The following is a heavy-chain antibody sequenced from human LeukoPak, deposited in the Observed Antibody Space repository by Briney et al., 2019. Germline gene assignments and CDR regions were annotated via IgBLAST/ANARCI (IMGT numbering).Heavy chain of an antibody. V-gene: IGHV1-18*01. CDR3: ARVSGYYDFWSGYFSYYYYMDV. J-gene: IGHJ6*03. Sequence: ASVKVSCKASGYTFTSYGISWVRQAPGQGLEWMGWISAYNGNTNYAQKLQGRVTMTTDTSTSTAYMELRSLRSDDTAVYYCARVSGYYDFWSGYFSYYYYMDVWGKGTTVTVSS. CDR2: ISAYNGNT. D-gene: IGHD3-3*01. CDR1: GYTFTSYG.